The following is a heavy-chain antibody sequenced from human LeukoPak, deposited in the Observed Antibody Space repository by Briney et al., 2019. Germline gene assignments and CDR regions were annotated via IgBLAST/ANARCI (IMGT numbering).Heavy chain of an antibody. CDR2: ISGSGGST. J-gene: IGHJ5*02. D-gene: IGHD3-22*01. V-gene: IGHV3-23*01. CDR1: GFTFSSYA. Sequence: GGSLRLSCAASGFTFSSYAMSWVRQAPGKGLEWVSAISGSGGSTYYADSVKGRFTISRDNSKNTLYLQMNSLRAEDTAVYYCARDSYYDSSLRWIDPWGQGTPVTVSS. CDR3: ARDSYYDSSLRWIDP.